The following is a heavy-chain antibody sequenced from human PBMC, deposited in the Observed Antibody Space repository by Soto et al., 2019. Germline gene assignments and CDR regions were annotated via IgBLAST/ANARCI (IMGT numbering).Heavy chain of an antibody. J-gene: IGHJ6*02. CDR3: ARAGFGELLSRYYYGMDV. CDR1: VFTFSSYA. D-gene: IGHD3-10*01. CDR2: ISFDVSIK. Sequence: QVPLVESGGGVVQPGRSLRLSCAASVFTFSSYAMHWVRQAPGKGLEWVALISFDVSIKYYADSVKGRFTISRDNSKNTLYLQMNSLRVEDTALYYCARAGFGELLSRYYYGMDVWGQGTTVTVSS. V-gene: IGHV3-30-3*01.